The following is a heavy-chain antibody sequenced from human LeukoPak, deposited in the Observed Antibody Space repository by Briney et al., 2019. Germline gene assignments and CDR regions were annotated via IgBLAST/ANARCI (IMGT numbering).Heavy chain of an antibody. J-gene: IGHJ4*02. CDR2: IYPGDSDT. Sequence: GESLKISCKGSGYSFTSYWIGWVRQMPGKGLEWMGIIYPGDSDTRYSPSFQGQVTISADKSISTAYLQWSSLKASDTAMYYCASGYYYDSSGYYYGVDYWGQGTLVTVSS. D-gene: IGHD3-22*01. CDR3: ASGYYYDSSGYYYGVDY. CDR1: GYSFTSYW. V-gene: IGHV5-51*01.